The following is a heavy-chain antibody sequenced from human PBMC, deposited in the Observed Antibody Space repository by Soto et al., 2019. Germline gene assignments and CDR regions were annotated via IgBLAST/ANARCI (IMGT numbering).Heavy chain of an antibody. D-gene: IGHD1-26*01. V-gene: IGHV3-23*01. J-gene: IGHJ4*02. Sequence: EVQLLESGGGLVRPGGSLRLSCAASGITLSSYAVTWLRQTPGKGLAWVGGINSSGGSTSYAVAVKGRFTISRDNSKNTVSLQMDSLTAADTAVYYCARDAPQWGRRGYFDFWGQGSLVTVSS. CDR2: INSSGGST. CDR3: ARDAPQWGRRGYFDF. CDR1: GITLSSYA.